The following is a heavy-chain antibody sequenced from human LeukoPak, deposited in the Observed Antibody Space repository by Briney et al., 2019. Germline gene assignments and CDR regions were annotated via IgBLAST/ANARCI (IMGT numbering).Heavy chain of an antibody. CDR1: GFIVSSNY. CDR2: IYTGGST. V-gene: IGHV3-53*01. CDR3: ARDGGATMVRGVATYDS. Sequence: GGSLRLSCAASGFIVSSNYMSWVRQAPGKGLEWVSVIYTGGSTYYADSVKGRFTISRDNAKSSLFLQMNSLRAEDTAVYYCARDGGATMVRGVATYDSWGQGTLVTVSS. J-gene: IGHJ4*02. D-gene: IGHD3-10*01.